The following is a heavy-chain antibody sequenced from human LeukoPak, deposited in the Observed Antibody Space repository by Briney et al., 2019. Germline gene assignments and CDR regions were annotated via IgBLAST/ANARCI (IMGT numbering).Heavy chain of an antibody. CDR2: INQDGTEK. CDR3: ARVFNFEAKEAYGMDV. CDR1: EFIFRKYW. Sequence: GGSLRLSCEASEFIFRKYWMSWVRQAPEKGLEGVARINQDGTEKYSVDSVKGRFTISRDNAKNSLYLQMNSLRVEDTAVYYCARVFNFEAKEAYGMDVWGQGTTVTVSS. V-gene: IGHV3-7*02. J-gene: IGHJ6*02.